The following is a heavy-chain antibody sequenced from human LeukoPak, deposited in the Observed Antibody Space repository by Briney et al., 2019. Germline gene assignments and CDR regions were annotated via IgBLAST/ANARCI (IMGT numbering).Heavy chain of an antibody. CDR3: ARGGGWYYDFWSGYYSLDY. CDR2: ISAYNGNT. D-gene: IGHD3-3*01. V-gene: IGHV1-18*01. Sequence: ASVKVSCKASGYTFTSYGISWVRQAPGQGLEWMGWISAYNGNTNYAQKLQGRVTMTTDTSPSTAYMELRSLRSYDPAVYYCARGGGWYYDFWSGYYSLDYWGQGTLVTVSS. CDR1: GYTFTSYG. J-gene: IGHJ4*02.